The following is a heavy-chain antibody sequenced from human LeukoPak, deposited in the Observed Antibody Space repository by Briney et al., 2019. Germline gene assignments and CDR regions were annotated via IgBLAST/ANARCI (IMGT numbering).Heavy chain of an antibody. V-gene: IGHV4-59*01. Sequence: PSETLSLTCTVSGGSISSYYWTWFRQPPGKGLEWIGYIDESGSTNYHPALQSRVTISVNTSKNQFSLKLSSVTAADTAVYYCARGRKYTSGYRVTELGSGYSDYWGQGTLVTVSS. J-gene: IGHJ4*02. D-gene: IGHD5-18*01. CDR1: GGSISSYY. CDR2: IDESGST. CDR3: ARGRKYTSGYRVTELGSGYSDY.